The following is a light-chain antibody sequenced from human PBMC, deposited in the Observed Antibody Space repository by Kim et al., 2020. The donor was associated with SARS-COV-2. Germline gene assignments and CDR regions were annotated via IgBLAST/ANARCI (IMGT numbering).Light chain of an antibody. J-gene: IGLJ2*01. V-gene: IGLV1-51*01. CDR3: AAWDSSLSAVV. CDR2: DNN. Sequence: QSVLTQPPSVSAAARQRVTISCSGSSSNIGTDYVSWYQLLPGTAPKLLIYDNNERPSGIPDRFSGSKSGTSATLGITGLQTGDEADYFCAAWDSSLSAVVFGGGTQLTVL. CDR1: SSNIGTDY.